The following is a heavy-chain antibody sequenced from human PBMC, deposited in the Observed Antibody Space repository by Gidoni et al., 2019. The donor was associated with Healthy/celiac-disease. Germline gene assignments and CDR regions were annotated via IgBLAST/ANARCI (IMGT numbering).Heavy chain of an antibody. J-gene: IGHJ6*02. CDR1: GGSISSSSYY. D-gene: IGHD2-2*01. Sequence: QLQLQESGPGLVKPSETLSLTCTVSGGSISSSSYYWGWIRQPPGKGLEWIGSIDYSGSTYYNPSLKSRVTISVDTSKNQFSLKLSSVTAADTAVYYCARRGRTIDIVVVPAQKQNYYYGMDVWGQGTTVTVSS. CDR2: IDYSGST. V-gene: IGHV4-39*01. CDR3: ARRGRTIDIVVVPAQKQNYYYGMDV.